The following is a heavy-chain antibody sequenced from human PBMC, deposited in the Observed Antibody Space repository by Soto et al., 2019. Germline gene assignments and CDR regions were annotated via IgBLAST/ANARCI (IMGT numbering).Heavy chain of an antibody. CDR2: IIPILGIA. D-gene: IGHD2-2*01. CDR3: ARAKLNGIYCSSTSCPPHYYYGMDV. J-gene: IGHJ6*02. V-gene: IGHV1-69*02. CDR1: GGTFSSYT. Sequence: SVKVSCKASGGTFSSYTISWVRQAPGQGLEWMGRIIPILGIANYAQKFQGRVTITADKSTSTAYMELSSLRSEDTAVYYCARAKLNGIYCSSTSCPPHYYYGMDVWGQGTTVTVSS.